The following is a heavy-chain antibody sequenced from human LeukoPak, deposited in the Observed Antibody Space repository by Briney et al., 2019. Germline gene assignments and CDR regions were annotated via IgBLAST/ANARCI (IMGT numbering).Heavy chain of an antibody. J-gene: IGHJ4*02. CDR1: DYTFTTYG. Sequence: ASVKVSCKASDYTFTTYGFCWVRQAPGHGLEWMGWISANTGKTNYAQKFQGRVTMTTDTSTTTAYMELSNLRPDDTALYYCAKVAGDRMDYWGQGTLVTVSS. CDR3: AKVAGDRMDY. CDR2: ISANTGKT. D-gene: IGHD6-13*01. V-gene: IGHV1-18*01.